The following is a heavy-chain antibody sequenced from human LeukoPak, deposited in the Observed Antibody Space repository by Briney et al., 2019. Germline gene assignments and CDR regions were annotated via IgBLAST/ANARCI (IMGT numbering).Heavy chain of an antibody. CDR3: ARDRDVGGGLDY. J-gene: IGHJ4*02. V-gene: IGHV1-69*04. CDR2: IIPILGIA. D-gene: IGHD3-16*01. CDR1: GGTFSSYA. Sequence: SVKVSCKASGGTFSSYAISWVRQAPGQGLEWMGRIIPILGIANYAQKFQGRVTITADKSTSTAYMELSSLRSEDTAVYYCARDRDVGGGLDYWGQGTLATVSS.